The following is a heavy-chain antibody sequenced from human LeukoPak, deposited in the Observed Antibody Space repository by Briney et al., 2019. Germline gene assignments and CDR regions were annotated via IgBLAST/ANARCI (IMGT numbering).Heavy chain of an antibody. V-gene: IGHV1-18*01. J-gene: IGHJ4*02. CDR2: ISAYNGNT. CDR1: GYPFDNFG. Sequence: EAAVKVSCKASGYPFDNFGLTWVRQAPGQGLEWMGWISAYNGNTHYARKFRGRLTMTTDTSTTTAYLELRSLKSDDTAVYYCARDRLGGDLTGESLYWGQGTLVTVSS. D-gene: IGHD4-17*01. CDR3: ARDRLGGDLTGESLY.